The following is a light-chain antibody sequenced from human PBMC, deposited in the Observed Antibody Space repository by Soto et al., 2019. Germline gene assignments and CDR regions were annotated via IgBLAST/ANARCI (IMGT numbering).Light chain of an antibody. V-gene: IGLV1-40*01. J-gene: IGLJ2*01. CDR3: QSYDTSLNVYVV. Sequence: QSVPTQPPSVSGAPGQRVTISCTGSSSNIGADFDVHWYRQLPGTAPKLLIYGNINRPSGVPDRFSGSTSGTSASLTITGLQAEDEADYYCQSYDTSLNVYVVFGGGTQLTVL. CDR2: GNI. CDR1: SSNIGADFD.